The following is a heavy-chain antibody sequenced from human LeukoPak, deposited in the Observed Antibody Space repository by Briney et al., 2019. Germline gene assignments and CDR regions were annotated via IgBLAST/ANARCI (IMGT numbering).Heavy chain of an antibody. J-gene: IGHJ4*02. Sequence: GASVKVSCKASGYTFTGYYMHWVRQAPGQGLEWMGWINPNSGGTNYAQKFQGWVTMTRDTSISTAYMELSSLRSEDTAVYYCARVASIAVADHWGQGTLVTVSS. CDR2: INPNSGGT. CDR3: ARVASIAVADH. CDR1: GYTFTGYY. D-gene: IGHD6-19*01. V-gene: IGHV1-2*04.